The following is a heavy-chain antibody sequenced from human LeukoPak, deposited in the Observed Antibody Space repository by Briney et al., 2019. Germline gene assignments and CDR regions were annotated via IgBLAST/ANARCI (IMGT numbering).Heavy chain of an antibody. Sequence: SETLSLTCAVYGGSFSGYYWSWIRQPPGKGLEWVGEINHSGSTNYNPSLKSRVTISVDTSKNQFSLKLSSVTAADTAVYYCASGWFGVNYWGQGTLVTVSS. CDR1: GGSFSGYY. V-gene: IGHV4-34*01. CDR2: INHSGST. CDR3: ASGWFGVNY. J-gene: IGHJ4*02. D-gene: IGHD3-10*01.